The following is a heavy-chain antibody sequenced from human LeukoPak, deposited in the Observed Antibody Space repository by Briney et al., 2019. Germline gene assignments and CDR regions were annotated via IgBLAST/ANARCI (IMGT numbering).Heavy chain of an antibody. CDR2: ISYDGNNK. J-gene: IGHJ6*02. V-gene: IGHV3-30*18. CDR3: AKASGQAEEYYYFYYALDV. CDR1: GFTFSSHG. Sequence: GGSLRLSCAASGFTFSSHGMHCVRQPPGKGLEWVAVISYDGNNKYSADSVKGRFTITRDNSENTLYLQMNSLRAEDTAVYYCAKASGQAEEYYYFYYALDVWGQGTTVTVSS. D-gene: IGHD6-25*01.